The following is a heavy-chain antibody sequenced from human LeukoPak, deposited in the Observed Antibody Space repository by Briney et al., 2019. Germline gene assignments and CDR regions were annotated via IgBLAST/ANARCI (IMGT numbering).Heavy chain of an antibody. CDR3: ARSYYYDSSGYYQGRWLDP. CDR2: INHSGSA. V-gene: IGHV4-34*01. J-gene: IGHJ5*02. CDR1: GGSFSGYY. D-gene: IGHD3-22*01. Sequence: SEALSLTCAVYGGSFSGYYWSWIRQPPGKGLEWIGEINHSGSANYNPSLKSRVTISVDTSKNQFSLKLSSVTAADTAVYYCARSYYYDSSGYYQGRWLDPWGQGTLVTVSS.